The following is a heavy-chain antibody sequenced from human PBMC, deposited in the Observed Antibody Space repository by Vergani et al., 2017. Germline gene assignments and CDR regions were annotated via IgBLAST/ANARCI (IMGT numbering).Heavy chain of an antibody. V-gene: IGHV3-23*04. CDR1: GFTFSSYA. CDR2: VSGSSATP. Sequence: VQLVESGGGLVKPGGSLRLSCAASGFTFSSYAMSWVRQAPGKGLEWVSSVSGSSATPYYADSVKGRFIISRDNSKNTLHLQMNSLRADDTAVYYCTKGSRGYTGYFFDYWGQGTLATVSS. D-gene: IGHD5-12*01. CDR3: TKGSRGYTGYFFDY. J-gene: IGHJ4*02.